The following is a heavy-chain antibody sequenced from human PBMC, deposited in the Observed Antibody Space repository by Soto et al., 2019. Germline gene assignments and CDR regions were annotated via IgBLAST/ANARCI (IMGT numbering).Heavy chain of an antibody. CDR3: AKTPPAMDYYFDY. CDR1: GFTFSSYG. Sequence: PGGSLRLSCAASGFTFSSYGMHWVRQAPGKGLEWVAVISYDGSNKYYADSVKGRFTISRDNSKNTLYLQMNSLRAEDTAVYYCAKTPPAMDYYFDYWGQGTLVTVSS. D-gene: IGHD5-18*01. CDR2: ISYDGSNK. J-gene: IGHJ4*02. V-gene: IGHV3-30*18.